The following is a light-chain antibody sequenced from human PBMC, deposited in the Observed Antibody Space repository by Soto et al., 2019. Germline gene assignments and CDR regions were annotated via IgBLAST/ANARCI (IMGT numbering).Light chain of an antibody. V-gene: IGKV2-28*01. CDR1: QNLLYSNGYNY. J-gene: IGKJ2*01. CDR3: MQVLQIPYT. Sequence: DNVMTQSPLSLSDTPGEPASISCRSGQNLLYSNGYNYLDWYLQKPGQSPQLLIYLGSNRASGVPDRFSGSGSGTDFTLKISRVEAEDVGVYYCMQVLQIPYTFGQGTKLEI. CDR2: LGS.